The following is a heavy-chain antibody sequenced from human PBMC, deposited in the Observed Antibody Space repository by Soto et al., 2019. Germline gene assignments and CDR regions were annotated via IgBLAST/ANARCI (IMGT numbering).Heavy chain of an antibody. CDR1: GFTFSSYW. CDR3: ARRGSGSYYDY. V-gene: IGHV3-74*01. Sequence: GGSLRLSCAASGFTFSSYWMHWVRQAPGKGLVWVSRIDTYGSATRYADSVKGRFTISRDNSKNTLYLQMNTLRAEDTAVYYCARRGSGSYYDYWGQGTLVTVSS. CDR2: IDTYGSAT. J-gene: IGHJ4*02. D-gene: IGHD1-26*01.